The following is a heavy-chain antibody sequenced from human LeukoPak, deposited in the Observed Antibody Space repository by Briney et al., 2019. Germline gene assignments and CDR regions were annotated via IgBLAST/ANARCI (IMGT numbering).Heavy chain of an antibody. CDR2: IIPIFGTA. D-gene: IGHD1-26*01. Sequence: SVKVSCKASGGTFSSYAISWVRQAPGQGLEWMGGIIPIFGTANYAQKFQGRVTITADESTSTAYMELNSLRSEDTAVYYCARDGGIVGATLAWGQGTLVTVSS. J-gene: IGHJ5*02. CDR1: GGTFSSYA. CDR3: ARDGGIVGATLA. V-gene: IGHV1-69*13.